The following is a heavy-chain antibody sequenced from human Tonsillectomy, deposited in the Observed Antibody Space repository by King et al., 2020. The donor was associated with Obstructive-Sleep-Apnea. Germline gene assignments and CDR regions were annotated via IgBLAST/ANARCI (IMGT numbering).Heavy chain of an antibody. D-gene: IGHD3-22*01. CDR2: IYWNDDK. CDR3: AHAPYSYASSGFNYFDY. CDR1: GFSLSTSGVG. Sequence: QVTLKESGPTLVKPTQTLTLTCTFSGFSLSTSGVGVGWIRQPPGKALEWLALIYWNDDKRYSPSLKSRLTITKDTSKNQVVLTMTNMDPVDTATYYCAHAPYSYASSGFNYFDYWGQGTLVTVSS. V-gene: IGHV2-5*01. J-gene: IGHJ4*02.